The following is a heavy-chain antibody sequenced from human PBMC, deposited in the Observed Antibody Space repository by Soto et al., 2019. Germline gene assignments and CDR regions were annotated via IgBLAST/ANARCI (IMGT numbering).Heavy chain of an antibody. CDR2: ISWNSGSI. D-gene: IGHD3-22*01. J-gene: IGHJ4*02. CDR3: AKDIYDIEGYYFDY. Sequence: EVQLVESGGGLVQPGRSLRLSCAASGFTFDDYAMHWVRQAPGKGLEWVSGISWNSGSIGYADSVKGRFTISRDNAKNSLYLQMNSLRAEDTALYYCAKDIYDIEGYYFDYWGQGTLVTVSS. V-gene: IGHV3-9*01. CDR1: GFTFDDYA.